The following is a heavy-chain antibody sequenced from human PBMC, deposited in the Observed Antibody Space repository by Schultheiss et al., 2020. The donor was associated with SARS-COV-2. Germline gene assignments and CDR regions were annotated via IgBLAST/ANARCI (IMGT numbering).Heavy chain of an antibody. CDR1: GGTFSSYA. CDR3: AKDRGYYGSRSGGMDV. J-gene: IGHJ6*02. CDR2: IIPIFGTA. V-gene: IGHV1-69*05. Sequence: SVKVSCKASGGTFSSYAISWVRQAPGQGLEWMGGIIPIFGTANYAQKFQGRFTMTTDTSTSTAYMELRSLRSDDTAVYYCAKDRGYYGSRSGGMDVWGQGTTVTVSS. D-gene: IGHD3-10*01.